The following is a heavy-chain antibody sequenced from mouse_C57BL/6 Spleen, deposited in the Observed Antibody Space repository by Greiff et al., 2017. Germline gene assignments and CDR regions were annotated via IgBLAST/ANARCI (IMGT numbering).Heavy chain of an antibody. D-gene: IGHD1-1*01. J-gene: IGHJ2*01. Sequence: VQLQQSGPELVKPGASVKIPCKASGYTFTDYNVDWVKQSHGKSLEWIGDINPNNGGTIYNQKFKGKATLTVDKSSSTAYMELRSLTSEDTAVYYCARRGHYYGSSYCFDYWGQGTTLTVSS. CDR1: GYTFTDYN. CDR2: INPNNGGT. CDR3: ARRGHYYGSSYCFDY. V-gene: IGHV1-18*01.